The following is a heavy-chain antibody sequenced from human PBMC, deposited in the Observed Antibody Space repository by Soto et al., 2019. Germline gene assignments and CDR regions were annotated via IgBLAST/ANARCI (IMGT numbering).Heavy chain of an antibody. V-gene: IGHV1-18*04. CDR2: INPNNGNT. Sequence: ASVKVSCKASGYTFTGYYMHWVRQAPGQGLEWMGWINPNNGNTNYAQKLQGRVTMTTDTSTSTAYMELRSLRSDDTAVYYCARDEHYYGSGSYYPYYFDYWGQGTLVTVSS. D-gene: IGHD3-10*01. J-gene: IGHJ4*02. CDR3: ARDEHYYGSGSYYPYYFDY. CDR1: GYTFTGYY.